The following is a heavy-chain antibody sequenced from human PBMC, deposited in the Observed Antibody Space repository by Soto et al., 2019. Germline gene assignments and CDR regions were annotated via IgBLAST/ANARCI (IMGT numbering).Heavy chain of an antibody. J-gene: IGHJ4*02. CDR3: ARRYAVAGLFDY. Sequence: QLQLQESGPGLVKPSETLSLTCTVSGGSISSSSYYWGWIRQPPGKGLEWIGSIYYSGSTYYNPSLKSRVTISVDTSKNQFSLKLSSVTAADTAVYYCARRYAVAGLFDYWGQGTLVTVSS. CDR2: IYYSGST. CDR1: GGSISSSSYY. D-gene: IGHD6-19*01. V-gene: IGHV4-39*01.